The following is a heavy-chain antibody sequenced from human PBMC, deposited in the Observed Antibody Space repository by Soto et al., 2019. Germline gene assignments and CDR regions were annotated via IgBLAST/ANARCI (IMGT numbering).Heavy chain of an antibody. J-gene: IGHJ6*02. CDR1: GGTFSSYA. Sequence: SVKVSCKASGGTFSSYAISWVRQAPGQGLEWMGGIIPIFGTANYAQKFQGRVTITADESTSTAYMELSSLRSEDTAVYYCARVYDILTGYYKGWYYYYGMDVWAQGTTVTVSS. CDR3: ARVYDILTGYYKGWYYYYGMDV. V-gene: IGHV1-69*13. CDR2: IIPIFGTA. D-gene: IGHD3-9*01.